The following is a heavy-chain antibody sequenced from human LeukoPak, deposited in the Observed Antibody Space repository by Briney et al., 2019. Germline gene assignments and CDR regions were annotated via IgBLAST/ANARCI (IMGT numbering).Heavy chain of an antibody. J-gene: IGHJ4*02. CDR3: ARAQERWREREVLDY. CDR1: GFTFSTFS. Sequence: GGSLRLSCVASGFTFSTFSMNWVCQAPGKGLEWVSSISSGSRYIYYTDSMKGRFTISRDNAKNSLYLQMNSLRAEDTAVYYCARAQERWREREVLDYWGQGTLVIVSA. CDR2: ISSGSRYI. D-gene: IGHD6-19*01. V-gene: IGHV3-21*01.